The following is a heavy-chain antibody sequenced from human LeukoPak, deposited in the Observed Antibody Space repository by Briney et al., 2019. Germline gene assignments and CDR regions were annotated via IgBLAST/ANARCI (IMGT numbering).Heavy chain of an antibody. V-gene: IGHV3-23*01. CDR2: ISDVGYT. D-gene: IGHD6-13*01. Sequence: GESLRLSCAASGFTFSTYAMSWVRQAPGKGLEWVSSISDVGYTYYADSVKGRFTISRDNSKNTLYLQTNSLRAEDTAVYYCAREKDSSWGYWGQGTLVTVSS. CDR3: AREKDSSWGY. CDR1: GFTFSTYA. J-gene: IGHJ4*02.